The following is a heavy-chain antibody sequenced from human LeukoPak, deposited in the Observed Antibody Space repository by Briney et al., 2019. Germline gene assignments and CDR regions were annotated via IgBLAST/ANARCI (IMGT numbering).Heavy chain of an antibody. CDR1: GFTLTTCG. J-gene: IGHJ5*02. Sequence: GSSLRLSCAASGFTLTTCGMHWVRQAPGKGLEWVAVISYDGSSKYYGDSVKGRFTISRDISKNTVYLQVSSLRPEDTAMYYCAKADNHDYLTTPDPWGQGTLVSVSS. CDR2: ISYDGSSK. CDR3: AKADNHDYLTTPDP. D-gene: IGHD3-16*01. V-gene: IGHV3-30*18.